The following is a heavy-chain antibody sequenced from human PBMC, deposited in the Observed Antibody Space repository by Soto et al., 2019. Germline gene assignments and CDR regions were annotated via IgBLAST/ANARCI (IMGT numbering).Heavy chain of an antibody. CDR3: ASCLLGTCHDYGDYGDFDL. J-gene: IGHJ2*01. D-gene: IGHD4-17*01. CDR1: GYTFTSYY. Sequence: QVQLVQSGAEVKKPGASVKVSCKASGYTFTSYYMHWVRQAPGQGLEWMGIINPSGGSTSYAQKFQGRVTMTRDTSTSTVYMELSSLRSEDTAVYYCASCLLGTCHDYGDYGDFDLWGRGTLVTVSS. V-gene: IGHV1-46*03. CDR2: INPSGGST.